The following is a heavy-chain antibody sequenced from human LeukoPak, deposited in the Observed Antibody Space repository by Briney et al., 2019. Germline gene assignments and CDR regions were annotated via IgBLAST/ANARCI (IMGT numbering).Heavy chain of an antibody. V-gene: IGHV4-59*01. D-gene: IGHD2-2*03. CDR1: GGSISSYY. J-gene: IGHJ5*02. CDR3: ARVFGYCSSTSCYDWFDP. Sequence: SETLSLTCTVSGGSISSYYWSWIRQPPGKGLEWIGYIYYSGSTNYNPSLKSRVTISVDTSKNQFSQKLSSVTAADTAVYYCARVFGYCSSTSCYDWFDPWGQGTLVTVSS. CDR2: IYYSGST.